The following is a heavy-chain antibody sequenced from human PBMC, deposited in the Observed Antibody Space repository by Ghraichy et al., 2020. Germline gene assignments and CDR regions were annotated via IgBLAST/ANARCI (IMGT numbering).Heavy chain of an antibody. CDR2: IYYSGST. V-gene: IGHV4-39*07. J-gene: IGHJ4*02. CDR1: GGSISSSSYY. CDR3: ARQLTHYDFWSGYYIDY. D-gene: IGHD3-3*01. Sequence: SETLSLTCTVSGGSISSSSYYWGWIRQPPGKGLEWIGSIYYSGSTYYNPSLKSRVTISVDTSKNQFSLKLSSVTAADTAVYYCARQLTHYDFWSGYYIDYWGQGTLVTVSS.